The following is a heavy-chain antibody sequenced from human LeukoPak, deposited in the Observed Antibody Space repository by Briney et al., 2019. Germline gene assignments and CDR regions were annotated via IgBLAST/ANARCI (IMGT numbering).Heavy chain of an antibody. V-gene: IGHV4-39*01. CDR2: IYYSGST. D-gene: IGHD2-2*01. J-gene: IGHJ3*02. CDR3: ARRGVVVPAAMHDAFDI. Sequence: PSETLSLTCTVSGGSISSSSYYWGWIRQPPGKGLEWIGSIYYSGSTYYNPSLKSRVTISVDTSKNQFSLELSSVTAADTAVYYCARRGVVVPAAMHDAFDIWGQGTMVTVSS. CDR1: GGSISSSSYY.